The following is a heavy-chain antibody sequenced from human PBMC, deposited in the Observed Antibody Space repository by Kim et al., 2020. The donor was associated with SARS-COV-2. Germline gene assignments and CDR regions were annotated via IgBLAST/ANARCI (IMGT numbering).Heavy chain of an antibody. Sequence: GGSLRLSCAASGFIFHNYWMNWVRQSPERGLEWVASTNGPGVETYYVDSTKGRFTISRDNVRYSVYLEMSSLRVDDTAVYYCVRNIGNETFDSWGRGTLVTVSS. V-gene: IGHV3-7*03. CDR1: GFIFHNYW. CDR2: TNGPGVET. J-gene: IGHJ4*02. CDR3: VRNIGNETFDS. D-gene: IGHD2-15*01.